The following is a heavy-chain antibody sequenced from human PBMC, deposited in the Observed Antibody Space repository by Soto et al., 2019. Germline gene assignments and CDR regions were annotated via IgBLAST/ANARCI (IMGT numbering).Heavy chain of an antibody. CDR3: AHSGGSY. CDR2: IYWDDDK. CDR1: GFSLSTSGVG. J-gene: IGHJ4*01. V-gene: IGHV2-5*02. Sequence: QITLKESGPTLVKPTQTLTLTCTFSGFSLSTSGVGVGWIRQPPGKSLEWLALIYWDDDKRYSPSLKRRLTITKDTSKNQVVLKKTNMDPLDTDRYYCAHSGGSYRGQGTLVTVSS. D-gene: IGHD3-10*01.